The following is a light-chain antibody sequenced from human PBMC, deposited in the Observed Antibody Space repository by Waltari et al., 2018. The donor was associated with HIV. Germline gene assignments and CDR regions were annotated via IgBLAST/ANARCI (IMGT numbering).Light chain of an antibody. CDR1: QDIRSD. V-gene: IGKV1-9*01. CDR2: SAS. Sequence: DIQLTQSPSFLSASVRDRVTITCRASQDIRSDLAWYQQKPGKAPTLLIYSASTLQSGVPSRFSGSGSGTEFTLTISSLQPEDFATYYCQQLNNYPLTFGGGTKV. CDR3: QQLNNYPLT. J-gene: IGKJ4*01.